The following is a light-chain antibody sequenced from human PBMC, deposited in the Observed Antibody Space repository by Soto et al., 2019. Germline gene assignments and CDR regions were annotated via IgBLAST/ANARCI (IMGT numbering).Light chain of an antibody. J-gene: IGKJ3*01. V-gene: IGKV3-15*01. CDR2: GAS. Sequence: EIMMTQSPVTLSVSPGERATLSCRASQRVNRNLAWNQRKASHASWPRIYGASIGATGIPSSFIGNGSRTAFTLTASCLQHGDFDANYCHQCYSCQFSFCRWTKVYMK. CDR3: HQCYSCQFS. CDR1: QRVNRN.